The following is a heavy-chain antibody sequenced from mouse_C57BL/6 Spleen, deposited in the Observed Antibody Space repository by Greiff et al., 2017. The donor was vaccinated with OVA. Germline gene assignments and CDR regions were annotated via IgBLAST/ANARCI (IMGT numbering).Heavy chain of an antibody. Sequence: EVMLVESGGGLVKPGGSLKLSCAASGFTFSDYGMHWVRQAPEKGLEWVAYISSGSSTIYYADTVKGRFTISRDNAKNTLFLQMTSLRSEDTAMYYCARKDNYYGSSNAMDYWGQGTSVTVSS. CDR1: GFTFSDYG. D-gene: IGHD1-1*01. J-gene: IGHJ4*01. V-gene: IGHV5-17*01. CDR3: ARKDNYYGSSNAMDY. CDR2: ISSGSSTI.